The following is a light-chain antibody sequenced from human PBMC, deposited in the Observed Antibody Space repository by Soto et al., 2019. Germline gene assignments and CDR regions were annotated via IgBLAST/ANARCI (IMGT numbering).Light chain of an antibody. V-gene: IGKV3-15*01. CDR2: GAS. CDR1: ESVGSN. J-gene: IGKJ1*01. CDR3: QQYRNWQT. Sequence: EIVMTLSPATQSVSPGERATLSCRASESVGSNLACYQQKPGQARMLFVYGASTTATGIPARFSGSGSGAEFTLTISCLPAEDFTVYYCQQYRNWQTFGQGTKVDNK.